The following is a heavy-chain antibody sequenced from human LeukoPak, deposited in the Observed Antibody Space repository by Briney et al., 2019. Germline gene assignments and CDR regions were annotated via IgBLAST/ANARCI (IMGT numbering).Heavy chain of an antibody. CDR2: INPSGGST. D-gene: IGHD3-10*01. Sequence: ASVKVSCKASGYTFTSYYMHWVRQAPGQGLEWMGIINPSGGSTSYAQKFQGRVTMTRDTSTSTVYMELSSLRSEDTAVYYCARDFYGSGSYYNVPYYWGQGTLVTVSS. CDR3: ARDFYGSGSYYNVPYY. V-gene: IGHV1-46*01. CDR1: GYTFTSYY. J-gene: IGHJ4*02.